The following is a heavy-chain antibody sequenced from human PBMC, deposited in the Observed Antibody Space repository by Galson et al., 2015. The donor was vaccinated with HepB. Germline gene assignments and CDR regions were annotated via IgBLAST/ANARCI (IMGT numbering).Heavy chain of an antibody. CDR2: ISSSTIYT. Sequence: SLRLSCAASGFTFSDHYMSWIRQAPGKGLEWLSYISSSTIYTNYADSVKGRFTISRDNVKNSMYLQMNSLRAEDTAVYYCARVADSDYGDHAHFDSWGLGTLVTVSS. V-gene: IGHV3-11*06. CDR3: ARVADSDYGDHAHFDS. J-gene: IGHJ4*02. D-gene: IGHD4-17*01. CDR1: GFTFSDHY.